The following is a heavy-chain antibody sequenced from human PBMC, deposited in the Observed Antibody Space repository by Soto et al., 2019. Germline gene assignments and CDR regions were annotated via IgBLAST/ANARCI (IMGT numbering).Heavy chain of an antibody. CDR1: VFTSSG. CDR2: ISTHNGNT. V-gene: IGHV1-18*04. Sequence: QDQLVKSGAEVKKPGASVKVSCKASVFTSSGISWVRQAPGQRLEWMGWISTHNGNTIYAQKFQGRVIMTMDTSTTTVYMELRSLRPDDTAVYLCAREGIIGLFDAYDLWGQGTMVTVSS. CDR3: AREGIIGLFDAYDL. D-gene: IGHD3-3*01. J-gene: IGHJ3*01.